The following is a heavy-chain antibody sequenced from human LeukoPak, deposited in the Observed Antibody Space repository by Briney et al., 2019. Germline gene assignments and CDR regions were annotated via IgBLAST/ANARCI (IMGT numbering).Heavy chain of an antibody. CDR1: GFTFSSYA. CDR2: IGAGGGST. J-gene: IGHJ4*02. Sequence: GGSLRLSCAASGFTFSSYAMSWVRQAPGKGLEWVSAIGAGGGSTYYADSVKGRFTISRDNSKNTLYLEMSSLRAEDTAIYYCAKVPSSGWYFDYWGQGALVTVSS. V-gene: IGHV3-23*01. CDR3: AKVPSSGWYFDY. D-gene: IGHD6-19*01.